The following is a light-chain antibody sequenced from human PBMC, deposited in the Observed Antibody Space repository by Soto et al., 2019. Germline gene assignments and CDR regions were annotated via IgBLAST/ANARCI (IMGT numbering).Light chain of an antibody. Sequence: QSALTQPASVSGSPGQSITISCTGTSSGVGAYNYVSWFQQHPGKAPRLIIYDVSNRPSGVSNRFSGSKSGNTASLTISGLQAEDEADYYCSSYTTSTTGVFGGGTKLTVL. CDR3: SSYTTSTTGV. CDR2: DVS. J-gene: IGLJ3*02. V-gene: IGLV2-14*01. CDR1: SSGVGAYNY.